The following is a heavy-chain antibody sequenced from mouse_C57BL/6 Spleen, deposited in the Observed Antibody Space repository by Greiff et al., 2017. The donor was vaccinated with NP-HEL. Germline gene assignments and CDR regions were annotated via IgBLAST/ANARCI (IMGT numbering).Heavy chain of an antibody. Sequence: VQLQQSGPELVKPGASVKIPCKASGYTFTDYNMDWVKQSHGQSLEWIGDINPNNGGTIYNQKFKGKATLTVDKSSSTAYMELRSLTSEDTAVYYCARRLYYGNYYFDDWGQGTTLTVSS. CDR1: GYTFTDYN. D-gene: IGHD2-1*01. J-gene: IGHJ2*01. V-gene: IGHV1-18*01. CDR3: ARRLYYGNYYFDD. CDR2: INPNNGGT.